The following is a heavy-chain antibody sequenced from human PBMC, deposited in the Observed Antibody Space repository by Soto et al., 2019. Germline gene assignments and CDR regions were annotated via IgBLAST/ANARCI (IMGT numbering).Heavy chain of an antibody. CDR2: IYWDDDK. V-gene: IGHV2-5*02. CDR1: GSSLSTSGVS. D-gene: IGHD2-15*01. J-gene: IGHJ6*02. CDR3: AYLPCSGGSCYWFSYSGMDV. Sequence: QITLKESGPTLVKPTQTLTLTCTFSGSSLSTSGVSVAWIRQPPGKALEWLALIYWDDDKRYRPSLETRLTITKDTSKNQVVLTMTNMDSVDTATYYCAYLPCSGGSCYWFSYSGMDVWGQGTTVTVSS.